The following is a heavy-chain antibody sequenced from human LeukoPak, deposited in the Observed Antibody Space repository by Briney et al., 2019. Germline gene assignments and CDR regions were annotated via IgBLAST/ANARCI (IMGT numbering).Heavy chain of an antibody. J-gene: IGHJ4*02. Sequence: PSETLSLTCTVSGGSISSSNYYWGWIRQPPGKGLEWIGSIYYSGSTYFNLSLKSRVTISVDTSKNQFSLKLSSVTAANTAVYYCARERGTYYFGSGSYSLMYFDYWGQGTLVTVSS. CDR1: GGSISSSNYY. D-gene: IGHD3-10*01. V-gene: IGHV4-39*07. CDR2: IYYSGST. CDR3: ARERGTYYFGSGSYSLMYFDY.